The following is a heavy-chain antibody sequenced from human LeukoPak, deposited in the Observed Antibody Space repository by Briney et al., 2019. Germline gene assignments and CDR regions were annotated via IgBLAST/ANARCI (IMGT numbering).Heavy chain of an antibody. Sequence: AETLSLTCTVSGGSISSYYWSWIRQPPGKRLEWIGHINYSGSTNYNPSLKSRVTISVDTSKNQFSLKLSSETAADTAVYYCASRSSIWSGYQDTLYFFDSWGQGTLVTVSS. D-gene: IGHD3-3*01. CDR1: GGSISSYY. CDR2: INYSGST. J-gene: IGHJ4*02. V-gene: IGHV4-59*01. CDR3: ASRSSIWSGYQDTLYFFDS.